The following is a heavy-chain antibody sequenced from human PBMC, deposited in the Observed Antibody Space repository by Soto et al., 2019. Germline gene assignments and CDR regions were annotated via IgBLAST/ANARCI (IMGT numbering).Heavy chain of an antibody. CDR1: GGSLSGYY. CDR2: INHSGST. V-gene: IGHV4-34*01. CDR3: ARVFSSSGWFDY. J-gene: IGHJ4*02. D-gene: IGHD6-19*01. Sequence: SETLSLTCAVYGGSLSGYYWSWIRQPPGKGLEWIGEINHSGSTNYNPSLKSRVTISVDTSKNQFSLKLSSVTAADTAVYYCARVFSSSGWFDYWGQGTLVTVSS.